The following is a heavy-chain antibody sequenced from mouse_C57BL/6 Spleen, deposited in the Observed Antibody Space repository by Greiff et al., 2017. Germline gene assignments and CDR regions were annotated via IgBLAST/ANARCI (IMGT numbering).Heavy chain of an antibody. Sequence: EVQRVESGEGLVKPGGSLKLSCAASGFTFSSYAMSWVRQTPEKRLEWVAYISSGGDYLYYADTVQGRFTISRDNARNTLYLQMSSLKSEDTAMYYCTRRHYYGSSYVGYAMDYWGQGTSVTVSS. J-gene: IGHJ4*01. V-gene: IGHV5-9-1*02. CDR1: GFTFSSYA. D-gene: IGHD1-1*01. CDR3: TRRHYYGSSYVGYAMDY. CDR2: ISSGGDYL.